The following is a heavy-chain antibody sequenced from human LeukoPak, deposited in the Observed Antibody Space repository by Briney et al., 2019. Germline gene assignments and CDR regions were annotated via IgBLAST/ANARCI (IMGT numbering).Heavy chain of an antibody. CDR2: IFYSGST. J-gene: IGHJ3*02. Sequence: PSETLSLTCTVSGGSISNYYWGWVRQPPGKSLEWIGNIFYSGSTYYSPSLKSRVTISLDTSRNPFSLKLNSVTAADTVVYYCAKSNGYGLIDIWGQGTMVTVSS. CDR1: GGSISNYY. V-gene: IGHV4-59*12. CDR3: AKSNGYGLIDI. D-gene: IGHD3-22*01.